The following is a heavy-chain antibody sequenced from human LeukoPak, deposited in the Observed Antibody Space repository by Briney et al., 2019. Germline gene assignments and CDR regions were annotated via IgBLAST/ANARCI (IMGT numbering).Heavy chain of an antibody. D-gene: IGHD6-19*01. V-gene: IGHV3-21*01. CDR1: GFTFSSYS. Sequence: PGGSLRLSCAASGFTFSSYSMNWVRQAPGKGLEWVSSISTSSLYIYYADSVKGRFTVSRDNARNSLYLQVNSLRAEDTAVYYCAREGGSGWYSGWFDPWGQGTLVTVSS. J-gene: IGHJ5*02. CDR2: ISTSSLYI. CDR3: AREGGSGWYSGWFDP.